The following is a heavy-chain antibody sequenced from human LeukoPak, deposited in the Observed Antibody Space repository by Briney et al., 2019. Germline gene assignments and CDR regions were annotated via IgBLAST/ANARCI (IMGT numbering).Heavy chain of an antibody. CDR2: ISWNSKNI. CDR3: AKGNRDSSGFYYYYGMDI. J-gene: IGHJ6*02. CDR1: GFTFDDYA. D-gene: IGHD3-22*01. V-gene: IGHV3-9*01. Sequence: GRSLRLSCAASGFTFDDYAMFWVRQAPGKGLEWVSGISWNSKNIGYAASVKGRFTISRDNAKNSLYLQMNSLRAEDTAFYYCAKGNRDSSGFYYYYGMDIWGQGTTVTVSS.